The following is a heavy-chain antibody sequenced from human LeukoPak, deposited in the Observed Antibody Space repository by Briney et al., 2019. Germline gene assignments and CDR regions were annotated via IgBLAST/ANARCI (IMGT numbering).Heavy chain of an antibody. CDR3: ERYKRDGLDAYFDY. J-gene: IGHJ4*02. Sequence: GGLLRLSCAASGFTFASQDMQWGRQAPGKELEWVALISYYHGSNIYYADSVKGRFTISRDNSKNTLSLQMNSLRTDDTAVYFCERYKRDGLDAYFDYWGQGSLVAVSS. V-gene: IGHV3-30-3*01. D-gene: IGHD5-24*01. CDR1: GFTFASQD. CDR2: ISYYHGSNI.